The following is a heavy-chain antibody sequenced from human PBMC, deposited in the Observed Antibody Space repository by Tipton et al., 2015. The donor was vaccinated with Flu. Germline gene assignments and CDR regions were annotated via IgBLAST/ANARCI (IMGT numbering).Heavy chain of an antibody. Sequence: VQLVQSGAEVKKPGESLKISCKGSGYSFTNYWIGWVRQMPGKGLEWMGIIYPGDGDTRYSPSFQGQVTISADKSISTASLQWSRLKASDTAMYYCARHGRPGVAVPGHSYYYGIDVWGQGTTVTIS. D-gene: IGHD6-19*01. CDR3: ARHGRPGVAVPGHSYYYGIDV. CDR1: GYSFTNYW. V-gene: IGHV5-51*01. CDR2: IYPGDGDT. J-gene: IGHJ6*02.